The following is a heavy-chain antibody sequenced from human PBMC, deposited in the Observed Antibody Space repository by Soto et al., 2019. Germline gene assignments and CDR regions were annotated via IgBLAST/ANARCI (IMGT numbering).Heavy chain of an antibody. Sequence: QVQLQQWGAGLLKPSETLSLTCAVYGGSFSGYYWSWIRQPPGKGLEWIGEINHSGSTNYNPSLKSRATISVDTSKNQFSLKLSSVTAADTAVYYCARGSGYGGNPKRWYFDLWGRGTLVTVSS. J-gene: IGHJ2*01. CDR1: GGSFSGYY. V-gene: IGHV4-34*01. CDR2: INHSGST. CDR3: ARGSGYGGNPKRWYFDL. D-gene: IGHD6-25*01.